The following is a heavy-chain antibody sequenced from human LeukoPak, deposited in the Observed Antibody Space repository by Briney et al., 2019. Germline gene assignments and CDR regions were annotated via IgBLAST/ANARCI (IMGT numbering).Heavy chain of an antibody. J-gene: IGHJ4*02. D-gene: IGHD2-2*01. Sequence: LGGSLRLSCAASGFTFSSYAMSWVRQAPGKGLEWVSAISGSGGSTYYADSVKGRFTISRDNSKNTLYLQMNSLRAEDTAVYYCATPGDIVVVPAAIRPYYFDYWGQGTLVTVSS. V-gene: IGHV3-23*01. CDR2: ISGSGGST. CDR3: ATPGDIVVVPAAIRPYYFDY. CDR1: GFTFSSYA.